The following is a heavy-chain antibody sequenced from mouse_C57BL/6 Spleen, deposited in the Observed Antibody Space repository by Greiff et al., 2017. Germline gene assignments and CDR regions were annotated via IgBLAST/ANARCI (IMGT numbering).Heavy chain of an antibody. CDR2: IDPETGGT. CDR3: TRGGKGDALDY. Sequence: QVQLQQSGAELVRPGASVTLSCTASGFTFTDYEMHWVKQTPVHGLEWIGAIDPETGGTAYNQKFKGKAILTADKSSSTAYMELRSLTSEDSAVYYCTRGGKGDALDYWGQGTSVTVSS. CDR1: GFTFTDYE. J-gene: IGHJ4*01. V-gene: IGHV1-15*01.